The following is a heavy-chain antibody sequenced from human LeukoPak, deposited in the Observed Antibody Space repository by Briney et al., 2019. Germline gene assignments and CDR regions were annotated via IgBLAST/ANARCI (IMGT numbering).Heavy chain of an antibody. CDR3: ARHDYSNPRVDY. V-gene: IGHV4-59*08. CDR1: GGSISSYY. Sequence: SETLSLTCTVSGGSISSYYWSWIRQPPGKGLEWIGYISYSGYTNFHPSLKSRATISVAMSKHQFSLKLSSVTAADTAVYYCARHDYSNPRVDYWGQGTPVTVSS. J-gene: IGHJ4*02. CDR2: ISYSGYT. D-gene: IGHD4-11*01.